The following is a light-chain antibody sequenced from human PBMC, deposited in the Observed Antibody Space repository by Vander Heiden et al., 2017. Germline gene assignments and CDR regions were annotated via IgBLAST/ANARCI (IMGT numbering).Light chain of an antibody. CDR3: QQYYTTLT. CDR2: WAS. V-gene: IGKV4-1*01. CDR1: QSVLYSSNNKNY. Sequence: DIVMTQSPDSLAVSLGERATINCKSSQSVLYSSNNKNYLAWYRQKPGQPPELLIYWASTRESGVPDRFSGSGSGTDFTLTISSLQAEDVAVCYCQQYYTTLTFGQGTRLEIK. J-gene: IGKJ5*01.